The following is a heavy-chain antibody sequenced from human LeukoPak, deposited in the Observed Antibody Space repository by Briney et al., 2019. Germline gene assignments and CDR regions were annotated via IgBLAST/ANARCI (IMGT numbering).Heavy chain of an antibody. V-gene: IGHV3-7*01. D-gene: IGHD1-26*01. J-gene: IGHJ4*02. CDR2: IKEDGSET. CDR3: TRDENSAAPTFRLDH. CDR1: GFTFSRYY. Sequence: GGSLRLSCAASGFTFSRYYMSWVRQTPGKGLEWLANIKEDGSETYYVDSVKGRFTISRDNAKNSLFLQMRSLRAEDTAVYYCTRDENSAAPTFRLDHWGQGTLVTVSS.